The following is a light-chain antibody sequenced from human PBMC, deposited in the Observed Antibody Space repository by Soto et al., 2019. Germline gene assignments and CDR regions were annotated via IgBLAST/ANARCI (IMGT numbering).Light chain of an antibody. V-gene: IGLV2-14*01. CDR2: KVS. CDR1: SSDVGGNKY. CDR3: QSYASSLTTYV. J-gene: IGLJ1*01. Sequence: QSVLTQPASVSGSPGQSITISCTGTSSDVGGNKYVSWYQQYPGKVPKLLVNKVSNRPSGVSNRFSGSKSGNTASLTISGLLAEDEADYYCQSYASSLTTYVFGTGTKVTVL.